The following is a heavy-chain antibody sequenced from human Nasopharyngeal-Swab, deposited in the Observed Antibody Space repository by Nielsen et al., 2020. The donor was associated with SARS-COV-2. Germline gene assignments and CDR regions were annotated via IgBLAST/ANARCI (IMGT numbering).Heavy chain of an antibody. CDR1: GVSITSQD. Sequence: GSLRLSCTVSGVSITSQDWSWIPQPPGKGLEGIGYISHNSGTNYNPSLKSRVTMFMDTSKNQFSLRLTSVTAADTAVYYCAKEGATGWFDPCGQGTLVTVSS. V-gene: IGHV4-59*11. CDR3: AKEGATGWFDP. J-gene: IGHJ5*02. CDR2: ISHNSGT.